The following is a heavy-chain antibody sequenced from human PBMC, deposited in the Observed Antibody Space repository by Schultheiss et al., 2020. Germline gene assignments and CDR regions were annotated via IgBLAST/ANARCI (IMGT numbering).Heavy chain of an antibody. CDR1: GGSISSYY. J-gene: IGHJ2*01. V-gene: IGHV4-59*01. Sequence: SETLSLTCTVSGGSISSYYWSWIRQPPGKGLEWIGYIYYSGSTNYNPSLKSRVTISVDTSKNQFSLKLSSVTAADTAVYYCARDPARAVTTYWYFDLWGRGTLVNVSS. CDR2: IYYSGST. D-gene: IGHD4-17*01. CDR3: ARDPARAVTTYWYFDL.